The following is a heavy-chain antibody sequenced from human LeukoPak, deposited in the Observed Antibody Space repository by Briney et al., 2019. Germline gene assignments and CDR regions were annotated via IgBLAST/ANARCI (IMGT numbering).Heavy chain of an antibody. D-gene: IGHD2-2*01. CDR3: TTLESTKDIVVVPAAMGGNWFDP. CDR2: IKSKTVGGTT. J-gene: IGHJ5*02. V-gene: IGHV3-15*01. Sequence: GGSLRLSCAASGFTSSNAWMSWVRQAPGKGLEWVGRIKSKTVGGTTDYAAPVQGRFTISRDDSKNTLYLQMNSLKTEDTAVYYCTTLESTKDIVVVPAAMGGNWFDPWGQGTLVTVSS. CDR1: GFTSSNAW.